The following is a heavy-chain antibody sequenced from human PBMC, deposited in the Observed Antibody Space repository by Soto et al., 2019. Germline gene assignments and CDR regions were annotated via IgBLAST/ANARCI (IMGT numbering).Heavy chain of an antibody. CDR2: IYYSGST. Sequence: SETLSLTCTVSGGSITTSNYYWVWIRQPPGKGLEWIGTIYYSGSTYYSPSLKSRVTITRDTSASTAYMELSSLRSEDTAVYYCARSIVVVTALDYWGQGTLVTVSS. CDR1: GGSITTSNYY. CDR3: ARSIVVVTALDY. V-gene: IGHV4-39*01. D-gene: IGHD2-21*02. J-gene: IGHJ4*02.